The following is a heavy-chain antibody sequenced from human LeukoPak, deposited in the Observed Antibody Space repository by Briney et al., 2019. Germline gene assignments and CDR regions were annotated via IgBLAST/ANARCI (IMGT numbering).Heavy chain of an antibody. CDR3: ARASWSGYY. Sequence: PSETLSLTCTVSGGSVSSGSYYWTWIRQPPGKGLEWIGYISYSGSTNYNPSLKSRVTISVDTSKNQFSLKLSSVTAADTAVYYCARASWSGYYWGQGTLVTVSS. CDR2: ISYSGST. V-gene: IGHV4-61*01. J-gene: IGHJ4*02. D-gene: IGHD3-3*01. CDR1: GGSVSSGSYY.